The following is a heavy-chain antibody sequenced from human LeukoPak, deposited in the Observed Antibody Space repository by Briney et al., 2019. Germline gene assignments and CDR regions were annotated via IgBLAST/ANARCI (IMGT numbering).Heavy chain of an antibody. J-gene: IGHJ4*02. V-gene: IGHV1-24*01. CDR1: GYTLTELS. Sequence: ASVKVSCKVSGYTLTELSMHWVRQAPGKGLEWMGGFYPEDGETIYAEKFQGRVTMTEDTSTDTAYMELSSLRSEDTAVYYCATDLMGSGSYYKAPYLDYWGQGTLVTVSS. CDR2: FYPEDGET. CDR3: ATDLMGSGSYYKAPYLDY. D-gene: IGHD3-10*01.